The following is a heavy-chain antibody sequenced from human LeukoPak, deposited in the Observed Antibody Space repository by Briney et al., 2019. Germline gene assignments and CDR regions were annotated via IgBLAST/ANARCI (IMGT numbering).Heavy chain of an antibody. J-gene: IGHJ3*02. CDR3: ARTYYYGSGTRRNGFDI. Sequence: KASETLSLTCTVSGGSISSSSYYWGWIRQPPGKGLEWIGSIYYSGSTYYNPSLKSRVTISVDTSKNQFSLRLSSVAAADTAVYYCARTYYYGSGTRRNGFDIWGQGTMVTVSS. CDR1: GGSISSSSYY. D-gene: IGHD3-10*01. V-gene: IGHV4-39*01. CDR2: IYYSGST.